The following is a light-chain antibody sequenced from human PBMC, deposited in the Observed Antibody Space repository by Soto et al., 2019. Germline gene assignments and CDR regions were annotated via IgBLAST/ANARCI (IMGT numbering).Light chain of an antibody. V-gene: IGLV4-69*01. CDR2: LNSDGSH. CDR1: SGHSNYA. CDR3: QTWGTGLWV. Sequence: QSVLTQSPSASASLGASVKLTCTLSSGHSNYAIAWHQQQPEKGPRYLMKLNSDGSHSKGDGSPDRFSGSSSGAERYLTISSLQPEDEADYYCQTWGTGLWVFGGGTKLTVL. J-gene: IGLJ3*02.